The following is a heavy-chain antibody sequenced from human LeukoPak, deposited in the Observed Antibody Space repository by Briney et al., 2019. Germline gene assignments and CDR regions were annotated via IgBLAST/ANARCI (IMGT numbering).Heavy chain of an antibody. CDR3: ARSSSSWNSVDY. V-gene: IGHV4-39*01. CDR1: YY. J-gene: IGHJ4*02. CDR2: IYYSGST. Sequence: YYWGWIRQPPGKGLEWIGSIYYSGSTYYNPSLKSRVTISVDTSKNQFSLKLSSVTAADTAVYYCARSSSSWNSVDYWGQGTLVTVSS. D-gene: IGHD6-13*01.